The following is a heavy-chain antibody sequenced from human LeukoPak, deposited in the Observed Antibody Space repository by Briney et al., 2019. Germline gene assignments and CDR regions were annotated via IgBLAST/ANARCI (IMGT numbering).Heavy chain of an antibody. Sequence: PGGSLRLSCAASGFTFSTYVMSWVRQAPGKGLEWVSGISGSGGSTYYADSVKGRFTISRDNSKNTLYLQMNSLRAEDTAVYYCAKGKLDPFDYWGQGTLVTVSS. CDR2: ISGSGGST. CDR1: GFTFSTYV. CDR3: AKGKLDPFDY. V-gene: IGHV3-23*01. D-gene: IGHD1-1*01. J-gene: IGHJ4*02.